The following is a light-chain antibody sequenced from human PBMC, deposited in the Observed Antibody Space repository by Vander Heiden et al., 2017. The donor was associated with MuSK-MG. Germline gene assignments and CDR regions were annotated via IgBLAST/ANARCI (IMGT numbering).Light chain of an antibody. J-gene: IGKJ3*01. V-gene: IGKV1-33*01. CDR1: QDISNY. CDR3: QQYETFPRT. Sequence: DIPLPQSPSSLSASVGDRITITCQASQDISNYLNWYQQKPGKAPKVLSYEASNFETGVPSRFSGSGSGTELTGTISSMKPEDIATYDCQQYETFPRTLGPGTKVEIK. CDR2: EAS.